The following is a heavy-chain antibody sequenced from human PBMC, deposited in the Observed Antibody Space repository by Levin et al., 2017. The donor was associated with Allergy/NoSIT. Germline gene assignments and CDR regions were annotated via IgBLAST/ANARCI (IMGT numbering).Heavy chain of an antibody. CDR1: GFIFSDYF. CDR3: ARAEVVATRDYYYFGMDV. Sequence: GGSLRLSCAASGFIFSDYFMTWIRQAPGKGLEWVSYISKSDGTIYYADSVKGRFTISRDNAKNSLYLEMNTLRAEDTAVYYCARAEVVATRDYYYFGMDVWGQGTTVTVSS. J-gene: IGHJ6*02. V-gene: IGHV3-11*01. D-gene: IGHD5-12*01. CDR2: ISKSDGTI.